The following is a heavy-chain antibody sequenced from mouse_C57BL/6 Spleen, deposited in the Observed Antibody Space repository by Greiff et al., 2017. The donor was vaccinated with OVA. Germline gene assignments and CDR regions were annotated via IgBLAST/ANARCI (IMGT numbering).Heavy chain of an antibody. J-gene: IGHJ2*01. CDR3: ARSGTDYFDY. Sequence: VQLQQSGAELVMPGASVKLSCKASGYTFTSYWMHWVKQRPGQGLEWIGEIDPSDSYTNYNQKFKGKSTLTVDKSSSTAYMQLSSLTSEGSAVYYCARSGTDYFDYWGQGTTLTVSS. CDR1: GYTFTSYW. CDR2: IDPSDSYT. D-gene: IGHD3-1*01. V-gene: IGHV1-69*01.